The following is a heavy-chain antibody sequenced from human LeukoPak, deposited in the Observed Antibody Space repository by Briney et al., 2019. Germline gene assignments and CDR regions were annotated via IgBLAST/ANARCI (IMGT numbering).Heavy chain of an antibody. CDR2: INHNGNVN. J-gene: IGHJ5*02. V-gene: IGHV3-7*03. D-gene: IGHD3-10*01. Sequence: GGSLRLSCAASGFTFSSYWMNWARQAPGKGLEWVASINHNGNVNYYVDSVKGRFTISRDNAKNSLYLQMNSLRAEDTAVYYCARDPITMVRGYGENWFDPWGQGTLVTVSP. CDR3: ARDPITMVRGYGENWFDP. CDR1: GFTFSSYW.